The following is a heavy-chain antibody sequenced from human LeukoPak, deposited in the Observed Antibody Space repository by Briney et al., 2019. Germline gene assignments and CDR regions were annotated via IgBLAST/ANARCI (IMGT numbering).Heavy chain of an antibody. J-gene: IGHJ4*02. CDR2: IKQDGSET. CDR1: GFTFSNYW. Sequence: GGSLRHSCAASGFTFSNYWLSWVRQAPGKGLEWVANIKQDGSETYYVDSVKGRFIVSRDNAKNSLYLHMSSLRADDTAVYYCARVSAIWSGYYRDYWGQGTLVTVPS. V-gene: IGHV3-7*04. CDR3: ARVSAIWSGYYRDY. D-gene: IGHD3-3*01.